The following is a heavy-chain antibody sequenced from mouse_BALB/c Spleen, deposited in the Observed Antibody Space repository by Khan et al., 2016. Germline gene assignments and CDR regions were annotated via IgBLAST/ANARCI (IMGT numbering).Heavy chain of an antibody. D-gene: IGHD1-2*01. V-gene: IGHV4-1*02. Sequence: EVKLLESGGGLVQPGGSLKLSCAASGCDFSRYWMSWVRQAPGKGLEWIGEINPDSSTINYTPSLKDKFIISRDNAKNTLYLQMSKVRSEDTALYYCARPGYSGFFAYWGQGTLVTVSA. CDR3: ARPGYSGFFAY. J-gene: IGHJ3*01. CDR1: GCDFSRYW. CDR2: INPDSSTI.